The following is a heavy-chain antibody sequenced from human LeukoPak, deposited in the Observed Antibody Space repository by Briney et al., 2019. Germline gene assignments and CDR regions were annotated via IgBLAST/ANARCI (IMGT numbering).Heavy chain of an antibody. CDR1: GYTFTSYG. V-gene: IGHV1-2*02. CDR2: ISPNSGGT. CDR3: ARAKASSGWYGDWFDP. D-gene: IGHD6-19*01. J-gene: IGHJ5*02. Sequence: ASVKVSCKASGYTFTSYGISWVRQAPGQGLEWMGWISPNSGGTNYAQKFQGRVTMTRDTSISTAYMELSRLRSDDTAVYYCARAKASSGWYGDWFDPWGQGTLVTVSS.